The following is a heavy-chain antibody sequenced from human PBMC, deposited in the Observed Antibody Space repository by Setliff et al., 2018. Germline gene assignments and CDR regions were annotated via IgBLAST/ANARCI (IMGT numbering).Heavy chain of an antibody. Sequence: SETLSLTCGVSGYSISSGHFWGWIRQPAGEGLEWIGRLHTSGATVYNPSLRGRVTISADTSTNNFSLKMTSVTAADTTVYYCARDNTIVGATDYWGPGALVTVS. V-gene: IGHV4-38-2*02. J-gene: IGHJ4*02. CDR3: ARDNTIVGATDY. CDR1: GYSISSGHF. CDR2: LHTSGAT. D-gene: IGHD1-26*01.